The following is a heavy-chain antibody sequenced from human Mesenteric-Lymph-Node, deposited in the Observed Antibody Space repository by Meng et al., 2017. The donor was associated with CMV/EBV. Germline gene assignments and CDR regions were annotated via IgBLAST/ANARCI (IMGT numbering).Heavy chain of an antibody. CDR2: IYYSGST. CDR1: GGSISSYF. CDR3: ARARRGDFDY. J-gene: IGHJ4*02. Sequence: QVQLQESGPGLVKPSETLSLTCTVSGGSISSYFWSWIRQPPGKGLEWIGYIYYSGSTNYNPSLKSRVTISIDTSKNQFSLKLSSVTAADTAVYYCARARRGDFDYWGQGTLVTVSS. V-gene: IGHV4-59*01.